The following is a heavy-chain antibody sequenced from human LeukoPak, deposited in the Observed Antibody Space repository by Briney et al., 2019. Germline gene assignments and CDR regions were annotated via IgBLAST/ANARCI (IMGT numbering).Heavy chain of an antibody. CDR2: VSSNGGST. Sequence: GGSLRLSCAASGFTFSSYTMFWVRQAPGKKLEYVSSVSSNGGSTYYANSVKARFTISGDNSKNTLYLQMGSLRAEDMAVYYCARSYSSGWGPDAFVIWGQGTMVTVSS. J-gene: IGHJ3*02. V-gene: IGHV3-64*01. D-gene: IGHD3-22*01. CDR3: ARSYSSGWGPDAFVI. CDR1: GFTFSSYT.